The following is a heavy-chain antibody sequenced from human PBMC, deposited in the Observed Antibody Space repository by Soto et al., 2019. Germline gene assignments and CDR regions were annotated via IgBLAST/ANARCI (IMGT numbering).Heavy chain of an antibody. Sequence: SETLSQTCTVSGDSTSSNNTYWCCFRQPPGEGLEWIGFISYSGTTSYSPSLKSRVAISLDTSKNQFSLSLSSVTAADTAVYYCARGRGYSYGLDPWGQGTLVTVS. V-gene: IGHV4-30-4*01. J-gene: IGHJ5*02. CDR2: ISYSGTT. CDR1: GDSTSSNNTY. CDR3: ARGRGYSYGLDP. D-gene: IGHD5-18*01.